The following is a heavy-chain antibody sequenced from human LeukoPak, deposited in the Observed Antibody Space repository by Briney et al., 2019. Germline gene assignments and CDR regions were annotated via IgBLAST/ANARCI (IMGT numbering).Heavy chain of an antibody. V-gene: IGHV1-69*05. J-gene: IGHJ4*02. D-gene: IGHD2-15*01. Sequence: SVKVSCKASGGTFSSYAVSWVRQAPGQRLEWMGGIIPIFGTAKYAQKFQGRVTIATDESTSTAYMELSGLRSEDTAVYYCAREEYCSGGSCYSGYSYYFDYWGQGTLVTVSS. CDR1: GGTFSSYA. CDR2: IIPIFGTA. CDR3: AREEYCSGGSCYSGYSYYFDY.